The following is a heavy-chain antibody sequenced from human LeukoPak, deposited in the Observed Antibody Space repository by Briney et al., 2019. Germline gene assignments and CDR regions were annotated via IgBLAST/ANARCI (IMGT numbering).Heavy chain of an antibody. CDR1: GFTFSGSA. CDR2: IRSKVNSYAT. Sequence: QSGGSLRLSCATSGFTFSGSAMHWVRQASGKGLEWVGRIRSKVNSYATAYTASVKGRFTISRDDSKNTLYLQMNSLRAEDTAVYYCAKEHFYYGSGSPLGVWGQGTLVTVSS. D-gene: IGHD3-10*01. J-gene: IGHJ4*02. V-gene: IGHV3-73*01. CDR3: AKEHFYYGSGSPLGV.